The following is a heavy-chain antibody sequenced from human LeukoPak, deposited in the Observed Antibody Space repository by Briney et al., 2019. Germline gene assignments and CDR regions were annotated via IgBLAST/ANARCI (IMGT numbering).Heavy chain of an antibody. J-gene: IGHJ4*02. CDR1: GGSISSYY. CDR3: ARDAGGWYYFDY. V-gene: IGHV4-59*01. Sequence: MPSETLSLTCTVSGGSISSYYWSWIRQPPGKGLEWIGYIYYSGSTNYNPSLKSRVTISVDTSKNQFSLKLSSVTAADTAVYYCARDAGGWYYFDYWGQGTLVTVSS. CDR2: IYYSGST. D-gene: IGHD6-19*01.